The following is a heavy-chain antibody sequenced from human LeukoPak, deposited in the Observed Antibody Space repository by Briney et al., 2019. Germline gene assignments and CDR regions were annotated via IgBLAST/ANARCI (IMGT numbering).Heavy chain of an antibody. CDR3: AKGQELDDGVFDS. D-gene: IGHD1-1*01. Sequence: PGGSLRLSCAASGFTFSSYGMHWVRQAPGKGLEWVAVISYDGSNKYYADSVKGRFTISRDNSKNTLYLQMNSLRVEDTATYYCAKGQELDDGVFDSWGQEPWSPSPQ. CDR1: GFTFSSYG. V-gene: IGHV3-30*18. CDR2: ISYDGSNK. J-gene: IGHJ4*01.